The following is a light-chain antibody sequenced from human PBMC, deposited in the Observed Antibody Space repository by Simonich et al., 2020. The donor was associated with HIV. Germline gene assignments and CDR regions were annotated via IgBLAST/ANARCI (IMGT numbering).Light chain of an antibody. CDR2: AAS. J-gene: IGKJ1*01. Sequence: DIQMTQSPSSVSASVGDRVTITCRASQAIITWLAWYQQKPGKAPKLLMSAASSLQSGVPSRFSGSGSGTNFTLTISSLQPEDVAVYYCQQYYSTPRTFGQGTKVEIK. CDR1: QAIITW. CDR3: QQYYSTPRT. V-gene: IGKV1-12*01.